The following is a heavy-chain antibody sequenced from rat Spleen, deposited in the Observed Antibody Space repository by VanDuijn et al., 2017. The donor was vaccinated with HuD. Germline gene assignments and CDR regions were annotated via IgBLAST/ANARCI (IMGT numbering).Heavy chain of an antibody. Sequence: QVQLKESGPGLVQPSQTLSLTCTVSGFSLTSNSVHWVRQPPGKGLEWMGGIWGDGSTACNSALKSRLSIRRDTSKSQVFLKMNSLQIEDTGIYYCTRSRYNYYVMDAWGQGASVTVSS. D-gene: IGHD1-5*01. CDR1: GFSLTSNS. CDR2: IWGDGST. CDR3: TRSRYNYYVMDA. J-gene: IGHJ4*01. V-gene: IGHV2-1*01.